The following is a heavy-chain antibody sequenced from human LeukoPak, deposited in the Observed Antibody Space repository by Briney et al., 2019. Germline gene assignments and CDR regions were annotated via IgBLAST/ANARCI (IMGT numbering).Heavy chain of an antibody. CDR3: ARDVSGYAWFDP. CDR1: GFTFSSYS. D-gene: IGHD3-22*01. CDR2: ISSSSSYI. V-gene: IGHV3-21*01. Sequence: PGGSLRLSCAASGFTFSSYSMNWVRQAPGKGLEWVSSISSSSSYIYYADSVKGRFTISRDNAKNSLYLQMNSLRAEDTAVYYCARDVSGYAWFDPWGQGTLVTVSS. J-gene: IGHJ5*02.